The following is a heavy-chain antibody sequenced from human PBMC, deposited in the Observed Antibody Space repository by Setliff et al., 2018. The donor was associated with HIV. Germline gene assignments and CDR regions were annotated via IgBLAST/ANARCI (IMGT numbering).Heavy chain of an antibody. V-gene: IGHV5-51*01. J-gene: IGHJ4*02. CDR2: ISPDDSDT. D-gene: IGHD3-3*01. CDR3: ARGRKKNYDLFSGYYRILGVDFDY. Sequence: GESLKISCQGSGYSFTNYWIGWVRQMPGKGLEWMGIISPDDSDTRYSPSFQGQVTISADKSISTAYLQWSSLKASDTAMYYCARGRKKNYDLFSGYYRILGVDFDYWGQGTLVTVSS. CDR1: GYSFTNYW.